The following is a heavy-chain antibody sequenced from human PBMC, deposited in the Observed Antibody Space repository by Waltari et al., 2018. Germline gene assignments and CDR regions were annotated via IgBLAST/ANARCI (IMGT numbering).Heavy chain of an antibody. V-gene: IGHV3-48*04. J-gene: IGHJ4*02. CDR1: GLTFSSYS. CDR3: ARDMSHSSSWPPDY. CDR2: ISSSSTI. Sequence: EVQLVESGGGLVQPGGSLRLSCAASGLTFSSYSMNWVRQAPGKGLEWVSYISSSSTIYYADSVKGRFTISRDNAKNSLYLQMNSLRAEDTAVYYCARDMSHSSSWPPDYWGQGTLVTVSS. D-gene: IGHD6-13*01.